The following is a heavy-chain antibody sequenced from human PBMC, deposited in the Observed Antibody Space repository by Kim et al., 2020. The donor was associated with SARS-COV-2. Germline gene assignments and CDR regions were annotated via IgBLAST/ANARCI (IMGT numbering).Heavy chain of an antibody. CDR3: ARGTYSSSWYLPEGFQH. J-gene: IGHJ1*01. Sequence: SETLSLTCTVSGGSISSYYWTWIRQPPGKGLEWIGYIYYSGSTNYNPSLKSRVTISVDTSKNQFSLKLSSVTAADTAVYYCARGTYSSSWYLPEGFQHWGQGTLVTVSS. D-gene: IGHD6-13*01. CDR2: IYYSGST. V-gene: IGHV4-59*01. CDR1: GGSISSYY.